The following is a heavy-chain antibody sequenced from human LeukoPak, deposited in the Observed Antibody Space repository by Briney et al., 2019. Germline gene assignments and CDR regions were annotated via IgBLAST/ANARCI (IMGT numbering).Heavy chain of an antibody. J-gene: IGHJ4*02. CDR2: IYYSGST. CDR1: GGSISSYY. CDR3: ASTVGTAMVNY. Sequence: SETLSLTCTVSGGSISSYYWSWIRQPPGKGLEWIGYIYYSGSTNYNPSLKSRVTISVDTSKNQFSLKLSSVTAADTAVYYCASTVGTAMVNYWGQGTLVTVSS. D-gene: IGHD5-18*01. V-gene: IGHV4-59*01.